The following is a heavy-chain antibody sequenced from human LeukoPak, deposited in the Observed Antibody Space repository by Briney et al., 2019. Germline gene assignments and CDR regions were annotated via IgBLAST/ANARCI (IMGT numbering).Heavy chain of an antibody. D-gene: IGHD6-19*01. CDR2: VYYSGRSGST. CDR3: ARRSRSSGWGGNLDS. J-gene: IGHJ4*02. V-gene: IGHV4-59*08. Sequence: KPSETLSLTCTVSNGSFNSYYWTWLRQPPGKGLEWIGFVYYSGRSGSTNYNPSLTSRVTISVDTPENQFYLKLTSLTAADTAMYYCARRSRSSGWGGNLDSWGQGTLVTVSS. CDR1: NGSFNSYY.